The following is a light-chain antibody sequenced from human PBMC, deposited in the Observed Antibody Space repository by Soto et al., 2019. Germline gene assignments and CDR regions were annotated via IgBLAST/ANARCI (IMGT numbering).Light chain of an antibody. J-gene: IGLJ1*01. CDR1: SXNIGAGYD. CDR2: GNS. CDR3: QSYDSRLSGLYV. Sequence: QSVLTQPPSVSGAPGQRVTISCTGSSXNIGAGYDVHWYQQLPGTAPKLLIYGNSNRPSGVPDRFSGSKSGTSASLAITGLQAEDEADYYCQSYDSRLSGLYVFGTGTKV. V-gene: IGLV1-40*01.